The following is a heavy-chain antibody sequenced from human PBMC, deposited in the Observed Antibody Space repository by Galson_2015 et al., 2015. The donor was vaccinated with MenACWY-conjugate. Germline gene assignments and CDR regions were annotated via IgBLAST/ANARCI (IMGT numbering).Heavy chain of an antibody. D-gene: IGHD2-15*01. J-gene: IGHJ6*02. Sequence: SLRLSCAASGFTFSGSAMHWVRQASGKGLEWVGRIRSKANTFATAYAASVNGRFTISRDDSRSTAYLQMNSLKTEDTAVYFCTGSLRRYCSGGKCHSVSFSYGMDVWGQGTTVTVSS. CDR1: GFTFSGSA. CDR2: IRSKANTFAT. V-gene: IGHV3-73*01. CDR3: TGSLRRYCSGGKCHSVSFSYGMDV.